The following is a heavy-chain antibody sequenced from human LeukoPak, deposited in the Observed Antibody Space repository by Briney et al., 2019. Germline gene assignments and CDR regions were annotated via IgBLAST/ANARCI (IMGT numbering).Heavy chain of an antibody. CDR3: ARGGRYYDILTGYYPYYFDY. D-gene: IGHD3-9*01. Sequence: SETLSLTCAVSGGSISSGGYSWSWTRQPPGKGLEWIGYIYHSGSTYCNPSLKSRVTISVDRSKNQFSLKLSSVTAADTAVYYCARGGRYYDILTGYYPYYFDYWGQGTLVTVSS. CDR2: IYHSGST. V-gene: IGHV4-30-2*01. CDR1: GGSISSGGYS. J-gene: IGHJ4*02.